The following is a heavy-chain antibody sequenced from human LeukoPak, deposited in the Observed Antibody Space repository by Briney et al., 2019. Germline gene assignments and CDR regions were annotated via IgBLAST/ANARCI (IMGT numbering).Heavy chain of an antibody. J-gene: IGHJ3*02. CDR3: AREALERGDAFDI. CDR2: IYTSGST. CDR1: GGSISSGSYY. D-gene: IGHD1-1*01. Sequence: PSETLSLTCTVSGGSISSGSYYWSWIRQPAGKGLEWIGRIYTSGSTNYNPSLKSRVTISVDTSKNQFPLKLSSVTAADTAVYYCAREALERGDAFDIWGQGTMVTVSS. V-gene: IGHV4-61*02.